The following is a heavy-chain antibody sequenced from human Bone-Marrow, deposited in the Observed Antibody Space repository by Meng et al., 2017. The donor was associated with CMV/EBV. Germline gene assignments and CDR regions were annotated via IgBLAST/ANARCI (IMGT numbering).Heavy chain of an antibody. D-gene: IGHD3-10*01. CDR2: IYYSGST. CDR1: GGSVSSGSYY. V-gene: IGHV4-61*01. CDR3: ARSGAPGYWYFDL. J-gene: IGHJ2*01. Sequence: SGGSVSSGSYYWSWIRQPPGRGLAWIGYIYYSGSTNYNPSLKSRVTISVDTSKNQFSLKLSSVTAADTAVYYCARSGAPGYWYFDLWGRGTLVTVSS.